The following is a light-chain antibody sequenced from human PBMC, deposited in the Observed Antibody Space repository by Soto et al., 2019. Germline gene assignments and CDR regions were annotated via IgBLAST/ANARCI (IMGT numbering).Light chain of an antibody. J-gene: IGKJ1*01. V-gene: IGKV3-20*01. CDR1: HGCNSNY. Sequence: TTRHGCNSNYAACHQKTSGQPPRRLIDAASSSATGIPDMSSSSGSRTDSPLTSSRLEPEDVAEYYCHQYDSWTFGQGTKVDIK. CDR3: HQYDSWT. CDR2: AAS.